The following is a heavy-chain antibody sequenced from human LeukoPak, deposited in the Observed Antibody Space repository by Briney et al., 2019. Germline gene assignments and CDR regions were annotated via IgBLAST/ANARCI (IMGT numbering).Heavy chain of an antibody. V-gene: IGHV3-48*01. CDR2: ISSSSSTI. CDR1: GFTFSSYS. J-gene: IGHJ4*02. D-gene: IGHD4-23*01. CDR3: ARDSQSTVVRGDFDY. Sequence: GGSLRLSCAASGFTFSSYSMNWVRQAPGKGLEWVSYISSSSSTIYYVDSVKGRFTISRDNAKNSLYLQMNSLRAEDTAVYYCARDSQSTVVRGDFDYWGQGTLATVSS.